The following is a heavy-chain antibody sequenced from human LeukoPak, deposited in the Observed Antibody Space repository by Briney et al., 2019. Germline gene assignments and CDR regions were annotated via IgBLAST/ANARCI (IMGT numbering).Heavy chain of an antibody. CDR1: GFTFRSHA. CDR3: AKDFRIGYSAHFDY. Sequence: GSLRLSCVGSGFTFRSHAMSWVRQAPEKGLEFVSGIYENGGTTYYADSVKGRFSISRDNSKNTLYLQMDSLRGEDTAVYYCAKDFRIGYSAHFDYWDQGALVTVSS. CDR2: IYENGGTT. V-gene: IGHV3-23*01. D-gene: IGHD2-21*01. J-gene: IGHJ4*02.